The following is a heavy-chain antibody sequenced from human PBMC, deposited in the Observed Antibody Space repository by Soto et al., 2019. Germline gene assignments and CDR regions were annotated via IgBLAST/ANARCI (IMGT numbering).Heavy chain of an antibody. V-gene: IGHV3-7*01. CDR2: IKQDGSAN. Sequence: GGSLRLSCLASGFTLRGYWMSWVRQAPGKGLEWVANIKQDGSANNYLDSVKGRFTISRDNAEKSVYLEMSSLRVEDTAIYYCARGTYCGTDCHYHFDSWGQGALVTVS. J-gene: IGHJ4*02. CDR1: GFTLRGYW. CDR3: ARGTYCGTDCHYHFDS. D-gene: IGHD2-21*02.